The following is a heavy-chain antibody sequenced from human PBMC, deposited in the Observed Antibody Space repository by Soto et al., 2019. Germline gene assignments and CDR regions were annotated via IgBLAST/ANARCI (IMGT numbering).Heavy chain of an antibody. Sequence: EVQLVESGGGLVKPGGSLRLSCVDSGFTFSSYSMNWVRQAPGKGLEWVASISSRSSVIWYTDSLKGRFTISRDNAKNSRYLQRNSRGAEDTGVYYWLGGGSGYTREDVLDVWGQGTMVNVSS. CDR3: LGGGSGYTREDVLDV. CDR2: ISSRSSVI. V-gene: IGHV3-21*06. D-gene: IGHD2-15*01. CDR1: GFTFSSYS. J-gene: IGHJ3*01.